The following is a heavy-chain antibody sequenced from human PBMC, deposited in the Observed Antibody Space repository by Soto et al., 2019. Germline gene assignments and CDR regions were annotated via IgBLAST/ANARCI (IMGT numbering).Heavy chain of an antibody. Sequence: SETLSLTCTVSGGSISSYYWSWIRQPPGKGLEWIGYIYYSGSTNYNPSLKSRVTISVDTSKNQFSLKLSSVTAADTAVYYCARHQLYGSGISAYYYYYYMDVWGKGTTVTVSS. CDR2: IYYSGST. D-gene: IGHD3-10*01. CDR3: ARHQLYGSGISAYYYYYYMDV. CDR1: GGSISSYY. J-gene: IGHJ6*03. V-gene: IGHV4-59*08.